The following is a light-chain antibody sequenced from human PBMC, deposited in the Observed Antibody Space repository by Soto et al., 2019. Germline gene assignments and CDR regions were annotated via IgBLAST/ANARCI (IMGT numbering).Light chain of an antibody. J-gene: IGLJ1*01. CDR3: QSYDSSLSGYV. V-gene: IGLV1-40*01. CDR2: GNS. Sequence: QSVLTQPPSVSWAPGQRVTISFTGSSSNNGAGYDVHWYQQLPGTAPKVLIYGNSNRPSGVPDRFSGSKSGTSASLAITGLQAEDEADYYCQSYDSSLSGYVFGTGTKVTVL. CDR1: SSNNGAGYD.